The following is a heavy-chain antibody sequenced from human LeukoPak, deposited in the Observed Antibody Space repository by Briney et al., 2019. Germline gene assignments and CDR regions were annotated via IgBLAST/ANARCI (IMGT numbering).Heavy chain of an antibody. J-gene: IGHJ3*02. Sequence: SDTLSLPCNVSGLPVSDGRYYGTSIPQHPGEGLEWIGYKCYSGIATYNPSLKSRLTISIDTSKTPFSLHLSPLSAADTFPYYRASPYWRGSSCLDVFNMWGQGTRVTVSS. D-gene: IGHD2-2*01. CDR3: ASPYWRGSSCLDVFNM. V-gene: IGHV4-31*03. CDR2: KCYSGIA. CDR1: GLPVSDGRYY.